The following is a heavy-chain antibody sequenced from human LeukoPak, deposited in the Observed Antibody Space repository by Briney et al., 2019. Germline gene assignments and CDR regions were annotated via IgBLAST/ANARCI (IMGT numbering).Heavy chain of an antibody. CDR1: GFTFSSHG. V-gene: IGHV3-33*01. CDR3: ARVSGHTSDF. CDR2: IWYDGRKS. D-gene: IGHD3-10*01. Sequence: GGSLRLSCAASGFTFSSHGIDWVRQAPGKGLEWVGVIWYDGRKSDYAESVKGRLTISRDNSKNTVDLQMNSLRVEDTAVYYCARVSGHTSDFWGQGTLVTVSS. J-gene: IGHJ4*02.